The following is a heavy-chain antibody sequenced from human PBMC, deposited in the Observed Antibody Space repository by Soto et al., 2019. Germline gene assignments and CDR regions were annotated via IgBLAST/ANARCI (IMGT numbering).Heavy chain of an antibody. J-gene: IGHJ6*02. CDR1: GDSVTRSGYY. V-gene: IGHV4-61*08. D-gene: IGHD6-13*01. Sequence: PSETLSLTCPVSGDSVTRSGYYWTWIRQSPGKGLEWIGNIYPTGEINYNPSLKSRVTMSLGMSKNQLSLKLTSVTAADTAVYYCARDSLMLNRIAAAGTRAVHGVDVCVHGTTAPVS. CDR2: IYPTGEI. CDR3: ARDSLMLNRIAAAGTRAVHGVDV.